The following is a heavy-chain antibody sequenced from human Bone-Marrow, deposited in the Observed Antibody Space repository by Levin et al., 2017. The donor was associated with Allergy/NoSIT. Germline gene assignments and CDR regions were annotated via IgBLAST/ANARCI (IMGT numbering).Heavy chain of an antibody. Sequence: SQTLSLTCDVSGEPISRRYWWHWVRQSPGTGLEWIGEIFHTGSISSNPSLKSRVVISLDKSKNQFSLTLTSLTPGDTAMYYCASARIEGASDAFDIWGQGTLVTVSS. CDR3: ASARIEGASDAFDI. V-gene: IGHV4-4*02. D-gene: IGHD1-26*01. CDR2: IFHTGSI. J-gene: IGHJ3*02. CDR1: GEPISRRYW.